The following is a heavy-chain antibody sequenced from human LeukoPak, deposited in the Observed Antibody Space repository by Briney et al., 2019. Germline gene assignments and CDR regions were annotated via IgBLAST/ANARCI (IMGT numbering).Heavy chain of an antibody. CDR2: IYYSGST. CDR1: GGSISSSYYY. CDR3: ARDRGYYYDSSRLIYFDY. D-gene: IGHD3-22*01. Sequence: SETLSLTCTVSGGSISSSYYYWGWIRQPPGKGLEWIGSIYYSGSTYYNPSLKSRVTISVDTSKNQFSLKLRSVTAADTAVYYCARDRGYYYDSSRLIYFDYWGQGTLVTVSS. J-gene: IGHJ4*02. V-gene: IGHV4-39*02.